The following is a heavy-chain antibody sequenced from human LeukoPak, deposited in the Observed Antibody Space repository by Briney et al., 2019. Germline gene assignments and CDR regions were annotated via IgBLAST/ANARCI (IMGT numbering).Heavy chain of an antibody. J-gene: IGHJ6*02. V-gene: IGHV3-30-3*01. CDR3: AREGLSAVEPPGLWDYYYGMDV. Sequence: GRSLRLSCAASGFTFSSYAMHWVRQAPGKGLEWVAVISYDGSNKYYADSVKGRFTISRDNSKNTLYLQMNSLRAEDTAVYYCAREGLSAVEPPGLWDYYYGMDVWGQGTTVTVSS. D-gene: IGHD3-16*02. CDR2: ISYDGSNK. CDR1: GFTFSSYA.